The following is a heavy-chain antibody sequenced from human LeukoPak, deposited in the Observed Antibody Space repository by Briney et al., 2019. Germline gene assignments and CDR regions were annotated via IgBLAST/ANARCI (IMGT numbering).Heavy chain of an antibody. CDR3: ARDESTAVGGVLIRY. J-gene: IGHJ4*02. Sequence: ASVKVSCKASGYTSTKYYMHWVRQAPGQGLEWMGIVNPGGGSTNYAQKFQGRVTMTRDTSTSTVYVELSSLRSEDTAVYYCARDESTAVGGVLIRYWGQGTLVTVSS. CDR2: VNPGGGST. CDR1: GYTSTKYY. V-gene: IGHV1-46*01. D-gene: IGHD3-3*01.